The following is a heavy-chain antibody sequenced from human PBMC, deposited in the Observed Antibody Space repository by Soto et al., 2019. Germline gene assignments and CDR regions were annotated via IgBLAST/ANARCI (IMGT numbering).Heavy chain of an antibody. CDR2: ITSSGSYV. CDR1: GFTFSRNT. CDR3: ARDRPHNYYGMDV. J-gene: IGHJ6*02. Sequence: GGSLRLSCVTSGFTFSRNTMNWVRQAPGKGLEWVASITSSGSYVYYADSVKGRFSASRDNAKNSLSLQMDSLRPDDTAVYYCARDRPHNYYGMDVWGQGTTVTVSS. V-gene: IGHV3-21*01.